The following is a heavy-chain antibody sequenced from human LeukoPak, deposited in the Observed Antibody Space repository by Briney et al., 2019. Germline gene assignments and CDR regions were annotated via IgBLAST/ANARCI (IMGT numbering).Heavy chain of an antibody. J-gene: IGHJ4*02. V-gene: IGHV3-23*01. CDR2: ISSSGGST. CDR1: GFTFSDHA. CDR3: AKDHGHDSSDYLRPGY. Sequence: GGSLRLSCAASGFTFSDHAMSWVRQAPGKGLEWVSAISSSGGSTFYADSVKGRFTISRDNSKNTLYLQMNSLRAEDTAVYYCAKDHGHDSSDYLRPGYWGQGTLVTVSS. D-gene: IGHD3-22*01.